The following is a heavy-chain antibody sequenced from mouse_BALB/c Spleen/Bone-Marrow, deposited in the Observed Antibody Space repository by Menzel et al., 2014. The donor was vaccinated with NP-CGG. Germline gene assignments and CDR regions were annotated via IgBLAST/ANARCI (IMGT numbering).Heavy chain of an antibody. CDR1: GYTFTSYW. V-gene: IGHV1S81*02. CDR3: ARGNYDAYFDY. D-gene: IGHD2-4*01. J-gene: IGHJ2*01. Sequence: QVQLKQSGAELVKPGASVKLSCKASGYTFTSYWMHWVKQRPGQGLEWIGEINPSNGRTNYNEKFKSKATLTVDKSSSTAYMQLSSLTSEDSAVYYCARGNYDAYFDYWGQGTTLTVSS. CDR2: INPSNGRT.